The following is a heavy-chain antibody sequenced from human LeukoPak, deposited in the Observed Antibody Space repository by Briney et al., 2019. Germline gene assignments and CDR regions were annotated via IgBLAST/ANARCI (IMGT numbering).Heavy chain of an antibody. CDR3: AKDQDYVWGSYRPN. J-gene: IGHJ4*02. V-gene: IGHV3-23*01. CDR2: ISGSGGST. Sequence: GGSLRLSCAASGFAFSSHAMSWVRQAPGKGLEWVSVISGSGGSTYYADSVKGRFTISRDNSKNTLYLQMNSLRAEDTAVYYCAKDQDYVWGSYRPNWGQGTLVTVSS. D-gene: IGHD3-16*02. CDR1: GFAFSSHA.